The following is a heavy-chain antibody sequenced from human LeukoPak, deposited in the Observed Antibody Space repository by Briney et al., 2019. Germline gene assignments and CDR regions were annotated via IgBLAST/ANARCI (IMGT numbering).Heavy chain of an antibody. CDR3: ALGWAYSSSWYYFDY. Sequence: PSETLSLTCAVSGGSISSSNWWSWVRQPPGKGLEWIGYIYYSGSTNYNPSLKSRVTISVDTSKNQFSLKLSSVTAADTAVYYCALGWAYSSSWYYFDYWGQGTLVTVSS. J-gene: IGHJ4*02. D-gene: IGHD6-13*01. V-gene: IGHV4-4*02. CDR1: GGSISSSNW. CDR2: IYYSGST.